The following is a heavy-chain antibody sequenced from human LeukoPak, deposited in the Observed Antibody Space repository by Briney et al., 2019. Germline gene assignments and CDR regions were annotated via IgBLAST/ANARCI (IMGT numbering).Heavy chain of an antibody. CDR3: ARDLRRYYYGSGSLTRGGY. J-gene: IGHJ4*02. V-gene: IGHV1-18*01. CDR1: GYTFTSYG. CDR2: ISAYNGNT. Sequence: GASAKVSCKASGYTFTSYGISWVRQAPGQGLEWMGWISAYNGNTNYAQKLQGRVTMTTDTSTSTAYMELRSLRSDDTAVYYCARDLRRYYYGSGSLTRGGYWGQGTLVTVSS. D-gene: IGHD3-10*01.